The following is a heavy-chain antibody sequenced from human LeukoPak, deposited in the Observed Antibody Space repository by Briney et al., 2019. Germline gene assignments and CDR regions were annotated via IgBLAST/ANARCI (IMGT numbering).Heavy chain of an antibody. CDR3: ARGPAVATRGDFDY. D-gene: IGHD5-12*01. CDR2: INPNSGGT. Sequence: ASVKVSCKASGYTFTGYYMHWVRQAPGQGLEWMGWINPNSGGTNYAQKFQGRVIMTRDTSISTAYMELSRLRSDDTAVYYCARGPAVATRGDFDYWGQGTLVTVSS. J-gene: IGHJ4*02. V-gene: IGHV1-2*02. CDR1: GYTFTGYY.